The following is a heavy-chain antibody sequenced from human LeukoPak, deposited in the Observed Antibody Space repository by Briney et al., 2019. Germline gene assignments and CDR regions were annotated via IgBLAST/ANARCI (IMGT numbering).Heavy chain of an antibody. CDR3: ARAGIMVQGVITYYYYYYMDV. Sequence: PSEALSLTCAVYGGSFSGYYWSWIRQPPGKGLEWIGEINHSGSTNHNPSLKSRVTISVDTSKNQFSLKLSSVTAADTAVYYCARAGIMVQGVITYYYYYYMDVWGKGTTVTVS. V-gene: IGHV4-34*01. J-gene: IGHJ6*03. CDR2: INHSGST. CDR1: GGSFSGYY. D-gene: IGHD3-10*01.